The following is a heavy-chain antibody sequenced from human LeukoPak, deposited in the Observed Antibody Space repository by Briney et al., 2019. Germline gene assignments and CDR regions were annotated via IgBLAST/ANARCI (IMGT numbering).Heavy chain of an antibody. J-gene: IGHJ4*02. CDR3: ARDQVGATPIDF. D-gene: IGHD1-26*01. V-gene: IGHV3-74*01. Sequence: GGSLRLSCAASGFTFSSHWMHWVRRSPGKGPVWVSHINGDGGSTGYADSVKCRLTSSRENAKNTLYLHMSSLRVEDTAVYYCARDQVGATPIDFWGQGALVTVSS. CDR1: GFTFSSHW. CDR2: INGDGGST.